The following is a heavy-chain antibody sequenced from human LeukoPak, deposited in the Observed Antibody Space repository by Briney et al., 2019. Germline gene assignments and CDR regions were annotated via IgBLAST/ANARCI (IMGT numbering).Heavy chain of an antibody. J-gene: IGHJ6*03. CDR3: ARDTYDFWSGPMDV. D-gene: IGHD3-3*01. Sequence: SETLSLTCTVSGGSISSGDYYWSWIRQPPGKGLVWIGYIYYSGSTYYNPSLKSRVTISVDTSKNQFSLKLSSVTAADTAVYYCARDTYDFWSGPMDVWGKGTTVTVSS. CDR1: GGSISSGDYY. V-gene: IGHV4-30-4*08. CDR2: IYYSGST.